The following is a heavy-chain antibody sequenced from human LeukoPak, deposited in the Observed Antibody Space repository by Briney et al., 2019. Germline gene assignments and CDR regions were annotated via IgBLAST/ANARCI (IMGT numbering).Heavy chain of an antibody. J-gene: IGHJ4*02. V-gene: IGHV4-34*01. Sequence: PSETLSLTCAVYGGSFSGYYWSWIRQPPGKGLEWIGEINHSGSTNYNPSLKSRVTISVDTSKNQFSLKLSSVTAADTAVYYCARGKVIAAAGRSYFDYWGQGTLVTVSP. CDR3: ARGKVIAAAGRSYFDY. CDR1: GGSFSGYY. D-gene: IGHD6-13*01. CDR2: INHSGST.